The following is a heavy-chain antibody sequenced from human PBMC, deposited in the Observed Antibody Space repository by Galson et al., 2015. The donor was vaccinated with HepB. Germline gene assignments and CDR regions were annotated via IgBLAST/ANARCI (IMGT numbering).Heavy chain of an antibody. CDR1: GGSISSYY. Sequence: ETLSLTCTVSGGSISSYYWSWIRQPPGKGLEWIGYIYYSGSTNYNPSLKSRVTISVDTSKNQFSLKLSSVTAADTAVYYCARRPPTQSFPYYYYYYGMDVWGQGTTVTVSS. V-gene: IGHV4-59*01. CDR3: ARRPPTQSFPYYYYYYGMDV. CDR2: IYYSGST. J-gene: IGHJ6*02.